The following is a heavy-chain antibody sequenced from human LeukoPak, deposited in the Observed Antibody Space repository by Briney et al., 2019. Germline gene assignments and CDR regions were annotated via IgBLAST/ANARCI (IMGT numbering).Heavy chain of an antibody. CDR2: IRYDGSNK. J-gene: IGHJ4*02. CDR3: AKDQGYYYGSGSYPDY. CDR1: GFTLSSYG. V-gene: IGHV3-30*02. Sequence: GGSLRLSCAASGFTLSSYGMHWGRQAPGKGLEWVAFIRYDGSNKYYADSVKGRFTISRDNSKNTLYLQMNSLRAEDTAVYYCAKDQGYYYGSGSYPDYWGQGTLVTVSS. D-gene: IGHD3-10*01.